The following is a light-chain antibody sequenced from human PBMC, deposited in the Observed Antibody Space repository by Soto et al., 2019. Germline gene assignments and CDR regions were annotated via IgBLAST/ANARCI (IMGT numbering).Light chain of an antibody. CDR1: QSVSNNY. Sequence: EIVLTQSPGTLSLSPGERATLSCRASQSVSNNYLAWYQQKPGQAPRLLIYGASIRATGIPDRFSGSGSVTDFTLTISRLESEDFAVYYCQLYGDSAPFTFGPGTKVDIK. CDR2: GAS. V-gene: IGKV3-20*01. CDR3: QLYGDSAPFT. J-gene: IGKJ3*01.